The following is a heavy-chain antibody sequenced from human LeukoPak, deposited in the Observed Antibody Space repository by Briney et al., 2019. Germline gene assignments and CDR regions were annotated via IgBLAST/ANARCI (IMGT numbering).Heavy chain of an antibody. V-gene: IGHV3-20*04. CDR3: ARYGANGVWYYYYYMDV. J-gene: IGHJ6*03. CDR2: INWNGGST. CDR1: GFTFDDYC. Sequence: PGGSLRLSCAASGFTFDDYCMSWVRQAPGKGLEWVSGINWNGGSTGYADSVKGRFTISRDNAKNSLYLQMNSLRAEDTALYYCARYGANGVWYYYYYMDVWGKGTTVTVSS. D-gene: IGHD2-8*01.